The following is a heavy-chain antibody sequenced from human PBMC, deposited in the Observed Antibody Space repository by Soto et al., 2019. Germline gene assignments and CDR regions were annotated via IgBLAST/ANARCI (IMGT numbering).Heavy chain of an antibody. CDR3: ARVGGNWNDDYFDY. J-gene: IGHJ4*02. V-gene: IGHV1-8*01. Sequence: QVQLVQSGAEVKKPGASVKVSFKASGYTFSDHDITWVRQASGQGPEWLGWMNPNSGDTGYAQNFQGRVTMTRDTSKRTAYMELSSLRSEDTAVYYCARVGGNWNDDYFDYWGQGTLVTVSS. D-gene: IGHD1-1*01. CDR2: MNPNSGDT. CDR1: GYTFSDHD.